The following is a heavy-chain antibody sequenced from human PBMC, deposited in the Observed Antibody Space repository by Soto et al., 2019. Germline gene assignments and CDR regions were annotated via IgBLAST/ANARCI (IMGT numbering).Heavy chain of an antibody. V-gene: IGHV3-7*01. CDR2: IKNNGSEK. J-gene: IGHJ6*02. D-gene: IGHD2-2*01. Sequence: GGSLRLSCAASGFTFSSYRMSWVRQAPGKGLEWVANIKNNGSEKYYMDSVKGRFTISRDNAKNSLYLQMNSLRAEDAAEYYGARDFDEDIVVVPAYYDMDVWGQGTTVTVSS. CDR1: GFTFSSYR. CDR3: ARDFDEDIVVVPAYYDMDV.